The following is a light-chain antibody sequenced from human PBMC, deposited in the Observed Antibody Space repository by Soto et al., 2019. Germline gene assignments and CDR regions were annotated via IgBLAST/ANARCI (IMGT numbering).Light chain of an antibody. V-gene: IGLV1-40*01. CDR2: GNT. CDR1: SSNLGSGYD. CDR3: QSYDNMVSPYNYV. Sequence: QSVLTQPPSVSGAPGHRVTISCTGSSSNLGSGYDVQWYQQLPGAAPKLLIYGNTNRPSGVPDRFSGSKSGTSASLAISGLHSEDEAEYFCQSYDNMVSPYNYVFGTGTKVTVL. J-gene: IGLJ1*01.